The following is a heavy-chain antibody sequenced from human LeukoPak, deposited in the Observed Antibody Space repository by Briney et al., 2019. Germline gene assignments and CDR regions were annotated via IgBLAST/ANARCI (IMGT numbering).Heavy chain of an antibody. CDR3: ARRGYYYDSRGGYFDY. CDR2: IYHSGST. CDR1: GGSFSGYY. V-gene: IGHV4-34*01. J-gene: IGHJ4*02. D-gene: IGHD3-22*01. Sequence: SETLSLTCAVYGGSFSGYYWSWIRQPPGKGLEWIGYIYHSGSTYYNPSLKSRVTISVDRSKNQFSLKLSSVTAADTAVYYCARRGYYYDSRGGYFDYWGQGTLVTVSS.